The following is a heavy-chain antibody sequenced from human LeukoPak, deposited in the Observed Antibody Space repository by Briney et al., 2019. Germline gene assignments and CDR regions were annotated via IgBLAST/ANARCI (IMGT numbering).Heavy chain of an antibody. CDR3: AKADRLHGGPYLIGP. D-gene: IGHD2-21*01. V-gene: IGHV1-2*02. CDR2: INPNSGGT. J-gene: IGHJ5*02. Sequence: ASVKVSCKTSGYSFTDYYMHWVRQAPGQGLEWMGWINPNSGGTSAAQKFQGRVTMTRDTSITTVYMEVSWLTSDNTAIYYCAKADRLHGGPYLIGPWGQGTLVTVSS. CDR1: GYSFTDYY.